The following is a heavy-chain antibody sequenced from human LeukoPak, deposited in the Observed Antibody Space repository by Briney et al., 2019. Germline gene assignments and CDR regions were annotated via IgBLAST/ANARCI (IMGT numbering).Heavy chain of an antibody. D-gene: IGHD3-22*01. V-gene: IGHV3-23*01. J-gene: IGHJ4*02. Sequence: GGSLRLSCVASGFTFSSYAMSWVRQAPGKGLEWVSAISGSGVTTHYAGSVKGRFSISRDNSKNTLYLQMNSLRAEDTAVYYCARVVPRGDSSGYNYFDYWGQGTLVTVSS. CDR2: ISGSGVTT. CDR3: ARVVPRGDSSGYNYFDY. CDR1: GFTFSSYA.